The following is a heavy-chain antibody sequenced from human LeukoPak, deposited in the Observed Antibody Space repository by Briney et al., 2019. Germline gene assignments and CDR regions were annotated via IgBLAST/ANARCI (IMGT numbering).Heavy chain of an antibody. Sequence: GGSLRLSCATSGFTFSRFSMHWVRQAPGKGLEWVAFIRYDGSDKYYSDSVKGRFTISRDNSKNTLYLQMNSLRTEDTAVYYCTRYGSGSNHKDPFDYWGQGTLVTVSS. D-gene: IGHD3-10*01. V-gene: IGHV3-30*02. CDR1: GFTFSRFS. CDR2: IRYDGSDK. J-gene: IGHJ4*02. CDR3: TRYGSGSNHKDPFDY.